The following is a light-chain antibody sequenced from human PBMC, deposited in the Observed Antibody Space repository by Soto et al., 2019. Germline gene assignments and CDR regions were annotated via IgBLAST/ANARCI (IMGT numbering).Light chain of an antibody. CDR2: WAS. CDR1: RGLLSTSTTY. V-gene: IGKV4-1*01. J-gene: IGKJ3*01. CDR3: QQYYTSPFT. Sequence: IGLTPFPDSLAVSLAARATFNCRSSRGLLSTSTTYLAWYQQKAGQPPRLLFYWASTRESGVPDRFSGSGSGTDFTLTISSLQAEDVAVYYCQQYYTSPFTFGPGTKVDIK.